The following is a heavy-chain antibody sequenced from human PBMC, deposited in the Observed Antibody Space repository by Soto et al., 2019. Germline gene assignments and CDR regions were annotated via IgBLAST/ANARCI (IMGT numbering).Heavy chain of an antibody. CDR3: ARVIVAAGETTGWFDP. J-gene: IGHJ5*02. D-gene: IGHD6-13*01. CDR1: GFTFSDYY. CDR2: IRSSGSTI. V-gene: IGHV3-11*01. Sequence: TGGSLRLSCAASGFTFSDYYMSWIRQAPGKGLEWVSYIRSSGSTIFYADSVRGRFTISRDNAKNSLYLQMNSLRAEDTAVYYCARVIVAAGETTGWFDPWGQGTLVTVSS.